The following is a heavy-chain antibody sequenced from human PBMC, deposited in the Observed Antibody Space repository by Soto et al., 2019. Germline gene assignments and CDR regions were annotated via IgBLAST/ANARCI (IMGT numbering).Heavy chain of an antibody. Sequence: QVQLVQSGAEVKKPGASVKVSCKASGYTFTSYYMHWVRQAPGQGLEWMGIINPSGGSTSYAQKCKGRVTMTRDTSTSTVYMELSSLRSEDTAVYYCARGEGLNWFGPWGQGTLVTVSS. CDR1: GYTFTSYY. CDR3: ARGEGLNWFGP. J-gene: IGHJ5*02. D-gene: IGHD1-26*01. CDR2: INPSGGST. V-gene: IGHV1-46*01.